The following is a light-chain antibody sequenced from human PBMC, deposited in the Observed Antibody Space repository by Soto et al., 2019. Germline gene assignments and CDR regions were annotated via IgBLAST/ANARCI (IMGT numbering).Light chain of an antibody. Sequence: EIVMTQSPATLSVSPGERATLSCRASQSFSSNLAWYQQKPGQAPRLLIFGASTRATGIPARFSGSGSGTEFTLTISSLQSEDFAVYYCQQYNTWPPITFGPGTRLDIK. V-gene: IGKV3-15*01. J-gene: IGKJ5*01. CDR1: QSFSSN. CDR2: GAS. CDR3: QQYNTWPPIT.